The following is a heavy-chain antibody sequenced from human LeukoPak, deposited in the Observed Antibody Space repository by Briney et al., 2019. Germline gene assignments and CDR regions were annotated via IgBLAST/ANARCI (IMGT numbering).Heavy chain of an antibody. CDR2: ISWDGGST. CDR3: AKADSSSWNSNWFDP. D-gene: IGHD6-13*01. Sequence: GGSLRLSCAASGFTFDDYAMHWVSQAPGKGLEWVSLISWDGGSTYYADSVKGRFTISRDNSKNSLYLQMNSLRAEDTALYYCAKADSSSWNSNWFDPWGQGTLVTVSS. J-gene: IGHJ5*02. V-gene: IGHV3-43D*03. CDR1: GFTFDDYA.